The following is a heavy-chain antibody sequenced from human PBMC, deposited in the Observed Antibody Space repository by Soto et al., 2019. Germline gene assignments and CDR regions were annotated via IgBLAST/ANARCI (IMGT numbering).Heavy chain of an antibody. CDR3: AREATTTVVTAFDY. D-gene: IGHD4-17*01. Sequence: SETLSLTCTVSGGSISSYYWSWIRQPPGKGLEWIGYIYYSGSTNYNPSLKSRVTISVDTSKNQFSLKLSSVTAADTAVYYCAREATTTVVTAFDYWGQGTLVTVSS. CDR2: IYYSGST. CDR1: GGSISSYY. J-gene: IGHJ4*02. V-gene: IGHV4-59*01.